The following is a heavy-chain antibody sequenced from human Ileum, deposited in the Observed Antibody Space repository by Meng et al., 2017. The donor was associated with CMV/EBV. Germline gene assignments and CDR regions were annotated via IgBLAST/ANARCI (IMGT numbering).Heavy chain of an antibody. Sequence: GESLKISCAASGLTFSRSAMTWVRQAPGKGLEWPSVIYRGASSTYYADSVKGRFTISSDNSKNTVYLQMNSLRGEDTAVYYCAKDVGATPYYYYGMDVWGQGTTVTVSS. D-gene: IGHD1-26*01. J-gene: IGHJ6*02. V-gene: IGHV3-23*03. CDR1: GLTFSRSA. CDR3: AKDVGATPYYYYGMDV. CDR2: IYRGASST.